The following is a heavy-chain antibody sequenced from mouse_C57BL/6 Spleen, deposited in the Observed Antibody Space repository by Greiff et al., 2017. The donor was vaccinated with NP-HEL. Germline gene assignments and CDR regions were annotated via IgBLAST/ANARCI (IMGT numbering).Heavy chain of an antibody. J-gene: IGHJ1*03. V-gene: IGHV1-69*01. D-gene: IGHD1-1*01. CDR3: ARSYYYGSSYRYFDV. CDR1: GYTFTSYW. Sequence: VKLQQPGAELVMPGASVKLSCKASGYTFTSYWMHWVKQRPGQGLEWIGEIDPSDSYTNYNQKFKGKSTLTVDKSSSTAYMQLSSLTSEDSAVYYCARSYYYGSSYRYFDVWGTGTTVTVSS. CDR2: IDPSDSYT.